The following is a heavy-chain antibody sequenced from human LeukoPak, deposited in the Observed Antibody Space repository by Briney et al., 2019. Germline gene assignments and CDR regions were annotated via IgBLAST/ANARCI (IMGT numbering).Heavy chain of an antibody. Sequence: ASVKVSCKASGYTFTGYYMHWVRQAPGQGLEWMGRINPNSGGTNYAQKFQGRVTMSRDTSISTAYMELSRLRSDDTAVYYCAREGGNWNYKFDYWGQGTLVTVSS. CDR1: GYTFTGYY. CDR3: AREGGNWNYKFDY. J-gene: IGHJ4*02. V-gene: IGHV1-2*06. CDR2: INPNSGGT. D-gene: IGHD1-7*01.